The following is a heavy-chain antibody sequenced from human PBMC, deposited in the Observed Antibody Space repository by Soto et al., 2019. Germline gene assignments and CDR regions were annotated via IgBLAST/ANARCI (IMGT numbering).Heavy chain of an antibody. CDR2: ISSSSSYI. V-gene: IGHV3-21*01. CDR3: ARDTSSDIVVVVAAADAFDI. D-gene: IGHD2-15*01. Sequence: PGGSLRLSCAASGFTFSSYSMNWVRQAPGKGLEWVSSISSSSSYIYYADSVKGRFTISRDNAKNSLYLQMNSLRAEDTAVYYCARDTSSDIVVVVAAADAFDIWGQGTMVT. CDR1: GFTFSSYS. J-gene: IGHJ3*02.